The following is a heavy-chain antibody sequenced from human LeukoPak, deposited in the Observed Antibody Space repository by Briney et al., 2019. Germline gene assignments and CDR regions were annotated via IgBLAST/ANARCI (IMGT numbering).Heavy chain of an antibody. CDR3: ARVTLLEWLFPPSYYMDV. CDR2: ISAYNGNT. J-gene: IGHJ6*03. CDR1: GYTITSYG. V-gene: IGHV1-18*01. Sequence: ASAKDSCKASGYTITSYGISWVRQALGQGRVWMGWISAYNGNTNYAQKLQGRVTMTTDTSTSTAYMELRSLRSDDTAVYYCARVTLLEWLFPPSYYMDVWGKGTTVTVSS. D-gene: IGHD3-3*01.